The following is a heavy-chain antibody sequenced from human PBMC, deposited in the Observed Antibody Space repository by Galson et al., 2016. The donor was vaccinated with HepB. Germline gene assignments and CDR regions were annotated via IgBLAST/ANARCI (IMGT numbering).Heavy chain of an antibody. CDR2: IRGDGIVS. D-gene: IGHD3-10*01. V-gene: IGHV3-7*01. J-gene: IGHJ4*02. Sequence: SLRLSCAASGFTFNAHWMNWVRQAPGKGLEWVANIRGDGIVSYYAESVGGRFTISRDNAKNSLYLQMNGLRVDETAVYYCSRGMTGSYFDWGQGTLVTVSS. CDR3: SRGMTGSYFD. CDR1: GFTFNAHW.